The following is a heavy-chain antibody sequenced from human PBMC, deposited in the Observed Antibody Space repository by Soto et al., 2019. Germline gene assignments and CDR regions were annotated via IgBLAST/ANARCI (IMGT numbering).Heavy chain of an antibody. Sequence: PGESLKISCKASGYSFTTYWITWVRQMPGKGLEWMGRIDPSDSYSNYSPSFQGHVTISADKSISTAYLQWSSLKASDTAMYYCARLRGRASADAFDVWGQGTMVTVSS. CDR1: GYSFTTYW. V-gene: IGHV5-10-1*01. J-gene: IGHJ3*01. D-gene: IGHD6-13*01. CDR2: IDPSDSYS. CDR3: ARLRGRASADAFDV.